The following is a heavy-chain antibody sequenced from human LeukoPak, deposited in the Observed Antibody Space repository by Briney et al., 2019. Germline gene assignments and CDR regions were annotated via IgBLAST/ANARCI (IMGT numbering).Heavy chain of an antibody. Sequence: GGSLRLSCAASGFTFSSYSMNRVRQAPGKGLEWVSSISSSSSYIYYADSVKGRFTISRDNAKNSLYLQMNSLRADDTAVYYCARADSSGWYIKRSDAFDIWGQGTMVTVSS. CDR1: GFTFSSYS. J-gene: IGHJ3*02. D-gene: IGHD6-19*01. CDR3: ARADSSGWYIKRSDAFDI. V-gene: IGHV3-21*01. CDR2: ISSSSSYI.